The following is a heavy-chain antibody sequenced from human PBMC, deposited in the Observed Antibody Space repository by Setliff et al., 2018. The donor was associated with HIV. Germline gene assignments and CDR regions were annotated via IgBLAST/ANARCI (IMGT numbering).Heavy chain of an antibody. D-gene: IGHD3-10*01. CDR1: GDSISSYS. V-gene: IGHV4-4*09. CDR3: ARRIDDSGSFPDKNWFDT. J-gene: IGHJ5*02. Sequence: SETLSLTCTVSGDSISSYSWNWIRQSPGGGLEWIGFIFSSGSTKYNPSLQSRVTMSIDTSKNQFSLRLTSVTAAGTAVYYCARRIDDSGSFPDKNWFDTWGQGSLVTVSS. CDR2: IFSSGST.